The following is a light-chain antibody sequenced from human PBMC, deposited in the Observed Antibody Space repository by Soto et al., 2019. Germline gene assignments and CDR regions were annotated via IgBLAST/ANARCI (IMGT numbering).Light chain of an antibody. CDR2: GAS. CDR1: QSVSNNY. J-gene: IGKJ1*01. CDR3: QHYGSSGT. V-gene: IGKV3-20*01. Sequence: EIGLTQSPCTLSLSPGESATLSCAASQSVSNNYLAWYQQKPGQAPRLLIYGASNRATGIPDRFSGSGSGTDFTLTISRLQPEDFAVYYCQHYGSSGTFGQGTKVDIK.